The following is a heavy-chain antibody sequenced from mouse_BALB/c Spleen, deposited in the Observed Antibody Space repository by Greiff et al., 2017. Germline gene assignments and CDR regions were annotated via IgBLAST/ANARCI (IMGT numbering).Heavy chain of an antibody. Sequence: EVQVVESGGGLVKPVGSLKLSCAASGFTFSSYAMSWVRQTPEKRLEWVASISSGGSTYYPDSVKGRFTISRDNARNILYLQMSSLRSEDTAMYYCARGRPYYYGSSYLDYWGQGTTLTVSS. D-gene: IGHD1-1*01. V-gene: IGHV5-6-5*01. J-gene: IGHJ2*01. CDR3: ARGRPYYYGSSYLDY. CDR1: GFTFSSYA. CDR2: ISSGGST.